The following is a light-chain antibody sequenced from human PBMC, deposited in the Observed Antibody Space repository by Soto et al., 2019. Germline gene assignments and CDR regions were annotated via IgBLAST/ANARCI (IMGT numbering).Light chain of an antibody. CDR3: QQYGSSPRVT. CDR1: QSVSSSY. Sequence: EIVLTQSPGTLSLSPGERATLSCRASQSVSSSYLAWYQQKPGQAPRLLIYGASSRATGIPDRFSGSGSGTDFTLTSSRLEPEDFAVYYCQQYGSSPRVTFGPGTKGDIK. J-gene: IGKJ3*01. CDR2: GAS. V-gene: IGKV3-20*01.